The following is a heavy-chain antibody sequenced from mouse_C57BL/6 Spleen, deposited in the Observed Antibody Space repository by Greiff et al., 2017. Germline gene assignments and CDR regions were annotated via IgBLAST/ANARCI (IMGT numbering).Heavy chain of an antibody. CDR1: GYSITSDY. CDR3: ARSESSQKAMDY. Sequence: VKVEESGPGLAKPSQTLSLTCSVTGYSITSDYWNWIRKFPGSKLEYLGYIRYSGSTYYNPSLKSRISITRDTSKNHYYRQLNSVTTEDTATYYCARSESSQKAMDYWGQGTSVTVSS. V-gene: IGHV3-8*01. CDR2: IRYSGST. D-gene: IGHD3-2*02. J-gene: IGHJ4*01.